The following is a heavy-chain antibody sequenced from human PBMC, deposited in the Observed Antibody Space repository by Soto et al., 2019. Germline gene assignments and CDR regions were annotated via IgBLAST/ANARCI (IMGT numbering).Heavy chain of an antibody. CDR2: SDYSGST. CDR1: GGSISSHY. Sequence: SETLCLTSTVAGGSISSHYWRRIRQPPGKGLEWIGYSDYSGSTNYTPPLKSRVTISVHPPNHQFSLKLRSVTAADTALYYCARDYYRSGSYSWLDPLGPGTLVTVSS. J-gene: IGHJ5*01. CDR3: ARDYYRSGSYSWLDP. V-gene: IGHV4-59*11. D-gene: IGHD3-10*01.